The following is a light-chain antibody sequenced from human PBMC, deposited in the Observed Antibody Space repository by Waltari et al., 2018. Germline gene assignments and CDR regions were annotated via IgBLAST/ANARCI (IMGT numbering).Light chain of an antibody. Sequence: SSELTQDPAVSVALGQTVRITCQGDSLRRYYASWYQQRPGQAPRLVLYGQDNRPSRIPDRFSCSTSGDTASLTITGAQAEDEADYYCHSRDTISTRVFGGGTRLTV. J-gene: IGLJ3*02. CDR2: GQD. CDR3: HSRDTISTRV. CDR1: SLRRYY. V-gene: IGLV3-19*01.